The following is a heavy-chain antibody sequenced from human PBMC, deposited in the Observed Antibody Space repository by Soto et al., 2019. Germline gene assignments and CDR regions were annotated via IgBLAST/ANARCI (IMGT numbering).Heavy chain of an antibody. CDR2: IYHSGST. J-gene: IGHJ5*02. D-gene: IGHD2-15*01. CDR3: ATLPPRIVVVKTEIPT. Sequence: QVQLRESGPGMVRPSGTLSLTCAVSGTSISSTFWWTWVRQPPGKGLEWIGEIYHSGSTKYNPSLKSRVTLSVDKSNNQFSLELRAVTAADTAVYYCATLPPRIVVVKTEIPTWGQGTLVTVS. CDR1: GTSISSTFW. V-gene: IGHV4-4*02.